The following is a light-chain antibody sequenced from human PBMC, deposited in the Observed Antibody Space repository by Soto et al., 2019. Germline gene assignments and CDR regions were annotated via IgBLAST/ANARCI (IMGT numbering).Light chain of an antibody. J-gene: IGLJ3*02. CDR1: SSDVGDYNY. CDR3: SSYAGSNNWV. Sequence: QSALTQRPSASGSPGQSVTISCTGTSSDVGDYNYVSWYQQHPGKAPKLMIYEVSKRPSGVPDRFSGSKSGNTASLTVSGLQAEDEADYYCSSYAGSNNWVFGVGTKLTVL. CDR2: EVS. V-gene: IGLV2-8*01.